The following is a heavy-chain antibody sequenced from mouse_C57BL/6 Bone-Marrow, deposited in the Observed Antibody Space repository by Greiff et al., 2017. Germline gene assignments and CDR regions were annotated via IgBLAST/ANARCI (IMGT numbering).Heavy chain of an antibody. D-gene: IGHD2-3*01. V-gene: IGHV5-6*01. CDR3: ARPPLYDGYYAAY. CDR1: GFTFSSYG. Sequence: VPLVASGGDLVKPGGSLTLSCAASGFTFSSYGMSWVRQTPDKRLAWVATISSGGSYTYYPDSVKGRFTISRDNAKNTLYLQMSSLKSEDTAMYYCARPPLYDGYYAAYWGQGTLVTVSA. CDR2: ISSGGSYT. J-gene: IGHJ3*01.